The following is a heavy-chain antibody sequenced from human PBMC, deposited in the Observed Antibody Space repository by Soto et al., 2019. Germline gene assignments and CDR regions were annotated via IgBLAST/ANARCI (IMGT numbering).Heavy chain of an antibody. CDR1: GFTFSSYA. J-gene: IGHJ5*02. V-gene: IGHV3-23*01. Sequence: GGSLRLSCAASGFTFSSYAMNWVRQAPGKGLEWVSAISGSGGSTYYADSVKGRFTISRDNSKNTLYLQMDSLRAEDTAVYYCAKDSSSWLIPNWFDPWGQGTLVTVSS. CDR2: ISGSGGST. CDR3: AKDSSSWLIPNWFDP. D-gene: IGHD6-13*01.